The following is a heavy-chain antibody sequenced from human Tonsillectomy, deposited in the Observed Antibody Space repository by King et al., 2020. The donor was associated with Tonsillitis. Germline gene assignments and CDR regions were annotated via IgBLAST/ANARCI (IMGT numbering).Heavy chain of an antibody. D-gene: IGHD5-24*01. CDR3: AKDLDLEMATIDYFDY. CDR2: ISGSGDST. CDR1: EFTFSNYA. V-gene: IGHV3-23*04. J-gene: IGHJ4*02. Sequence: EQLVQSGGGLVQPGGSLRLSCAASEFTFSNYAMTWVRQAPGKGLEWVSTISGSGDSTYYADSVKGRFTISRDNSKNTLYLQMNCLRAEDTAVYYCAKDLDLEMATIDYFDYWGQGTLVTVSS.